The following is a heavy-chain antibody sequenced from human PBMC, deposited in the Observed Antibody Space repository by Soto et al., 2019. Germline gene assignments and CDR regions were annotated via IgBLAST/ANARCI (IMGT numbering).Heavy chain of an antibody. CDR1: GYSFTSYW. Sequence: GESLKISCKGSGYSFTSYWISWVRQMPGKDLKWMGRIDPSDSYTNYSPSFQGHVTISADKSISTAYLQWSSLKASDTAMYYCARLNCSGGSCYLGDAFDIWGQGTMVTVSS. J-gene: IGHJ3*02. CDR2: IDPSDSYT. D-gene: IGHD2-15*01. CDR3: ARLNCSGGSCYLGDAFDI. V-gene: IGHV5-10-1*01.